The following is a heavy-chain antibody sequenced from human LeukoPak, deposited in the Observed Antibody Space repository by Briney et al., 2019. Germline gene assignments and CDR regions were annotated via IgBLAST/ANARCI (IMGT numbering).Heavy chain of an antibody. Sequence: PGWALRLSCEASRFTLSGHWITWVRQSPGKGPEWVANIKQDGSEKYYLDSLKGRFTISRDNAKSSLYLQMTSLRVEDTAVYYCARLGYSDPYYFDNWGQGTLVTVSS. CDR3: ARLGYSDPYYFDN. D-gene: IGHD5-18*01. J-gene: IGHJ4*02. V-gene: IGHV3-7*05. CDR2: IKQDGSEK. CDR1: RFTLSGHW.